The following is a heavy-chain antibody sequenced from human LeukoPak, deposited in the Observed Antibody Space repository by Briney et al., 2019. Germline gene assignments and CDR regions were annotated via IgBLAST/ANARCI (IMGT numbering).Heavy chain of an antibody. V-gene: IGHV3-23*01. D-gene: IGHD4-17*01. CDR3: AKSATAVTSNFDY. Sequence: GGSLRLSCAASGFTFSNYAMSWVRQAPGKGLEWVSRMSGSGGSTYYADSVKGRFTISRDNSKNTVYLQMNSLRAEDTAVYYCAKSATAVTSNFDYRGQGTLVTVSS. J-gene: IGHJ4*02. CDR1: GFTFSNYA. CDR2: MSGSGGST.